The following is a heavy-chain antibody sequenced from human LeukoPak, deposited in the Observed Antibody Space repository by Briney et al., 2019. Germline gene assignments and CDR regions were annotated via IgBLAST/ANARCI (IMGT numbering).Heavy chain of an antibody. CDR3: ARDRVVATIFRFDP. D-gene: IGHD5-12*01. V-gene: IGHV1-18*01. Sequence: ASVKVSFKASGYTFTSYGISWVRQAPGQGLEWMGWISAYNGNTNYAQKLQGRVTMTTDTSTSTAYMELRSLRSDDTAVYYCARDRVVATIFRFDPWGQGTLVTVSS. CDR1: GYTFTSYG. J-gene: IGHJ5*02. CDR2: ISAYNGNT.